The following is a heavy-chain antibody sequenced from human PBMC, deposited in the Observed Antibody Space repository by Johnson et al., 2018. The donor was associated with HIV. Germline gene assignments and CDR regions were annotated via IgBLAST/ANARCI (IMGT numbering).Heavy chain of an antibody. CDR1: GFTFSSYD. CDR2: IGTAGDT. CDR3: ASFWATGAFDI. D-gene: IGHD3-10*01. Sequence: VQLVESGGGMVQPGGSLRLSCTASGFTFSSYDMHWVRQATGKGLEWVSAIGTAGDTYYPGSVKGRFTISRENAKNSLYLQMNSLRAEDTAVYYCASFWATGAFDIWGQGTMVTVSS. J-gene: IGHJ3*02. V-gene: IGHV3-13*01.